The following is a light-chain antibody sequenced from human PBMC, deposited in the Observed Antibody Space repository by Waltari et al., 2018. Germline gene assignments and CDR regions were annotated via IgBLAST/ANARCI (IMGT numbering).Light chain of an antibody. CDR2: AVS. Sequence: DIQMTQSPSSVSASVGDRVTITCRASQGISSWVAWYQQKPGKAPKLLIYAVSSVQSGVPSRFSGSGSGTDCTLTISSLQPEDFATYYCQQANSFPRTFGQGTKVEIK. CDR1: QGISSW. J-gene: IGKJ1*01. CDR3: QQANSFPRT. V-gene: IGKV1-12*01.